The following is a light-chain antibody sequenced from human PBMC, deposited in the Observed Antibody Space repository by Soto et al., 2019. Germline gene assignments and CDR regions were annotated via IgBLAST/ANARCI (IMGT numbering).Light chain of an antibody. CDR3: QQYGSSPST. CDR2: GAS. V-gene: IGKV3-20*01. Sequence: EIVMTQSPATLSVSPGERATLSCRPSQSVADKLAWYQQKPGQAPRLLIYGASSRATGIPDRFSGSGSGTDFTLTISRLEPEDFAVYYCQQYGSSPSTFGQGTRLEIK. J-gene: IGKJ5*01. CDR1: QSVADK.